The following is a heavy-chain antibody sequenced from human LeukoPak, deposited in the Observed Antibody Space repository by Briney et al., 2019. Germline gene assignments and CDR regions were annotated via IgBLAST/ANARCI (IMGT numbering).Heavy chain of an antibody. CDR3: ASRSSSWQYDY. V-gene: IGHV4-39*07. J-gene: IGHJ4*02. CDR2: IYYSGTT. D-gene: IGHD6-13*01. Sequence: SETLSLTCTVSGGSISSSDYFWGWIRQPPGKGLEWIASIYYSGTTHYNPSLKSRVTMSVDTSKNQFSLKLSSVTAADTAVYYCASRSSSWQYDYWGQGTLVTVSS. CDR1: GGSISSSDYF.